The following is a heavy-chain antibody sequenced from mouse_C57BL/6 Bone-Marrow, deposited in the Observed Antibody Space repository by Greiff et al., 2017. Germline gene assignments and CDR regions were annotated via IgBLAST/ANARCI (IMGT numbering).Heavy chain of an antibody. V-gene: IGHV1-64*01. CDR1: GYTFTSYW. D-gene: IGHD1-1*01. J-gene: IGHJ3*01. CDR2: IHPNSGST. CDR3: ARHDHYYGSSQAWFAY. Sequence: QVQLKESGAELVKPGASVKLSCKASGYTFTSYWMHWVKQRPGQGLEWIGMIHPNSGSTNYNEKFKSKATLTVDKSSSTVYMELSRLTSEDSAVXCCARHDHYYGSSQAWFAYGVQGTLVTVSA.